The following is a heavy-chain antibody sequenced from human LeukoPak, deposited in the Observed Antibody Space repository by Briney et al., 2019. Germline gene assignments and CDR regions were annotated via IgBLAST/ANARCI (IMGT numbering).Heavy chain of an antibody. J-gene: IGHJ4*02. D-gene: IGHD4-23*01. Sequence: ASVKVSCKASGYTFTSYDINWVRQATGQGLERMGWMNPNSGNTGYAQKFQGRVTITRITSISTAYMELSSLRSEDTALYYCARVTHDYGGPNFDYWGQGTLVTVSS. V-gene: IGHV1-8*03. CDR2: MNPNSGNT. CDR1: GYTFTSYD. CDR3: ARVTHDYGGPNFDY.